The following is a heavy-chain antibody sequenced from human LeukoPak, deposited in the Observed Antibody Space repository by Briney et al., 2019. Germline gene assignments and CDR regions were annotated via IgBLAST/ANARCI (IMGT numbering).Heavy chain of an antibody. J-gene: IGHJ4*02. V-gene: IGHV4-39*01. CDR3: ARGVRFITVAGGTREFDY. CDR2: IYYSGST. CDR1: VGSISSSTYY. D-gene: IGHD6-19*01. Sequence: PSETLSLTCTVSVGSISSSTYYWGWIRQPPGKGLEWIATIYYSGSTYYNPSLKSRVTISVDTSKNQFSLKLSSVTAADTAVYYCARGVRFITVAGGTREFDYWGQGTLVTVSS.